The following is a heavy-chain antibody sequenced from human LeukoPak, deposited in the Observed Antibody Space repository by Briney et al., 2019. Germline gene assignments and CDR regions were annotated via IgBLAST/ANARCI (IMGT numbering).Heavy chain of an antibody. CDR1: GFTFSSYE. D-gene: IGHD1-26*01. CDR2: ISSSGSTI. Sequence: GGSLRLSCAASGFTFSSYEMNWVRQAPGKGLEWVSYISSSGSTIYYADSVKGRFTISRDNAKNSLYLQMNSLRSDDTAVYYCARDTRFIVGATRWFDPWGQGTLVTVSS. CDR3: ARDTRFIVGATRWFDP. J-gene: IGHJ5*02. V-gene: IGHV3-48*03.